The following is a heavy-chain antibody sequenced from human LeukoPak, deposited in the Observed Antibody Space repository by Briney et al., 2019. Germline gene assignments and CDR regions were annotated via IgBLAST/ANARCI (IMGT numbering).Heavy chain of an antibody. Sequence: SGPTLVKPTRTLTLTGTFSGFSLSTNGVGVGWIRQPRGQALEWLGIIYWDDDKRYSPSLRSRLTITKDTSKNQVVLTMTNMDPVDTATYYCAHSGRSSGFYRVFDYWGQGTLVTVSS. V-gene: IGHV2-5*02. CDR2: IYWDDDK. CDR1: GFSLSTNGVG. D-gene: IGHD3-22*01. CDR3: AHSGRSSGFYRVFDY. J-gene: IGHJ4*02.